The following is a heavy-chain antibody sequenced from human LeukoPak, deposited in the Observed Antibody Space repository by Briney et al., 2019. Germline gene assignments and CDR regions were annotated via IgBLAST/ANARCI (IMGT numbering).Heavy chain of an antibody. Sequence: GASVKVSCKASGYTFTSYYIRWVRQAPGQGLEWMGIINPSAGSTTYTQKFQGRVTMTRDMSTTTVYMELSSLRSEDTAVYYCARSAGWLVNHYFDSWGQGTLVTVSS. CDR1: GYTFTSYY. V-gene: IGHV1-46*01. J-gene: IGHJ4*02. CDR2: INPSAGST. D-gene: IGHD6-19*01. CDR3: ARSAGWLVNHYFDS.